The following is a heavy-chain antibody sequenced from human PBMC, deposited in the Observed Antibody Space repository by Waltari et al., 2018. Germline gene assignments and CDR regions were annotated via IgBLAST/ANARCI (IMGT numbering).Heavy chain of an antibody. CDR1: GGSISSHY. J-gene: IGHJ6*03. CDR3: ARDGVDSSSWYYYYYHMDV. D-gene: IGHD6-13*01. Sequence: QVQLQESGPGLVKPSETLSLTCTVSGGSISSHYWSWIRQPPGKGLEWIGYIYYSGSTNYNPSLKSRVTISVDTSKNQFSLKLSSVTAADTAVYYCARDGVDSSSWYYYYYHMDVWGKGTTVTVSS. V-gene: IGHV4-59*11. CDR2: IYYSGST.